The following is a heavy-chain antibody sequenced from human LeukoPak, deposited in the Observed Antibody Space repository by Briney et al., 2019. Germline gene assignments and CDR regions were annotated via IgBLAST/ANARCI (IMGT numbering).Heavy chain of an antibody. CDR3: ARAFTSTGYYYVEY. CDR2: IWYDGNNK. V-gene: IGHV3-33*01. Sequence: GGSLRLSCAASGFPFSSFGMHWVRQAPGKGLEWVAVIWYDGNNKYYADSVKGRFTISRDNSKNTLYLQRNSLRAEDTAVYYCARAFTSTGYYYVEYWGQGTLVTVSS. J-gene: IGHJ4*02. CDR1: GFPFSSFG. D-gene: IGHD3-22*01.